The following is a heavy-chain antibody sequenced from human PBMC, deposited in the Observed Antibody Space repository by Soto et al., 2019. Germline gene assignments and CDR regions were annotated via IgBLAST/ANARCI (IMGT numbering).Heavy chain of an antibody. CDR1: GFICSSYD. Sequence: LRLSCAVSGFICSSYDMSWVRQAPGKGLEWVSTILVGGSTHYEDSVKGRFTISRDTSKNTVYLQMNSLTAGDTAFYYCAKATATSGGAFEIYGQGTMVTVS. D-gene: IGHD1-1*01. J-gene: IGHJ3*02. CDR3: AKATATSGGAFEI. CDR2: ILVGGST. V-gene: IGHV3-23*01.